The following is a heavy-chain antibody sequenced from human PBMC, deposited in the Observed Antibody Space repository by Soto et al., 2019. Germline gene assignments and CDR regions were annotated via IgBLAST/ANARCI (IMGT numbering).Heavy chain of an antibody. Sequence: QVQLVESGGGVVQPGRSLRLSCAASGFTFSTYGMHWVRQAPGKGLEWVALIYYDGNDKFYADSVKGRFTISRDNSKNTLDLQMNSLRAEDTAVYYCARDSPEYTSTWYFDYWGQGTLVSVSS. CDR3: ARDSPEYTSTWYFDY. CDR1: GFTFSTYG. J-gene: IGHJ4*02. CDR2: IYYDGNDK. V-gene: IGHV3-33*01. D-gene: IGHD6-13*01.